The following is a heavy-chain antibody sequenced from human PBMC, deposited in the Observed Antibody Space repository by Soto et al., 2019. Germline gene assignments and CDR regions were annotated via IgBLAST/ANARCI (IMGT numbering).Heavy chain of an antibody. CDR2: IVVGSDNT. CDR3: AACRPSGTWYSGSYSDYNYGMDV. Sequence: SVKVSCKASGFTFSTSAVQWVRQARGQRLEWIGSIVVGSDNTNYAQKFQGRVTITGDMSTATAYMDLSSLRPDDTAVYYCAACRPSGTWYSGSYSDYNYGMDVWGQGTTVTVSS. J-gene: IGHJ6*02. D-gene: IGHD1-26*01. CDR1: GFTFSTSA. V-gene: IGHV1-58*01.